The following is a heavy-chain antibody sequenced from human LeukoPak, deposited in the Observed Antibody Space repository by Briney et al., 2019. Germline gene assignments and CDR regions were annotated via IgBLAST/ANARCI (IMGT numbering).Heavy chain of an antibody. V-gene: IGHV3-21*01. D-gene: IGHD3-9*01. CDR2: ISGSSSYI. J-gene: IGHJ6*02. CDR3: ARDILAEYGMDV. Sequence: MPGGSLRLSCAASGFTFSTYTMNWVRQAPGKGLEWVSSISGSSSYIYYADSVKGRFTISRDNAKNSLYLQMNSPRAEDTAVYYCARDILAEYGMDVWGQGTTVTVSS. CDR1: GFTFSTYT.